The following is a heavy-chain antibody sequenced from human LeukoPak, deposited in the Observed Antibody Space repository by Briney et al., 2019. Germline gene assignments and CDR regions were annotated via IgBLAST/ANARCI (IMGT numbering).Heavy chain of an antibody. Sequence: AGSLRLSCAASGFTFSNYWIHWVRQAPGKGLVWVSRIHTDGSDTDYADSVKGRFTISRDNAKNMLYLQMNSLRAEDTAVYYCTREVASPTRWFDPWGQGTLVTVSS. J-gene: IGHJ5*02. CDR2: IHTDGSDT. D-gene: IGHD1-1*01. CDR3: TREVASPTRWFDP. CDR1: GFTFSNYW. V-gene: IGHV3-74*01.